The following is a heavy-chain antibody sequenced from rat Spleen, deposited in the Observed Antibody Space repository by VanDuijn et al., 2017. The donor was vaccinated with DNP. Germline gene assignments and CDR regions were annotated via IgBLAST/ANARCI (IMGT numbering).Heavy chain of an antibody. V-gene: IGHV1-43*01. Sequence: QVQLQQSGAELAKPGSSVKISCKASGYTFNSHYISWIKQTTGQGLEYIGYINTRSGVTNYKEKFKDKATLTVDESSSTAFMQLSSLTPDDSAVYYCARHNSYIHWFAYWGQGTLVTVSS. CDR2: INTRSGVT. CDR1: GYTFNSHY. J-gene: IGHJ3*01. CDR3: ARHNSYIHWFAY. D-gene: IGHD1-2*01.